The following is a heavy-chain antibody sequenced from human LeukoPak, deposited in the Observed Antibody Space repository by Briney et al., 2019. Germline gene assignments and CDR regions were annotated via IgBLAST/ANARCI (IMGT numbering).Heavy chain of an antibody. V-gene: IGHV4-59*01. CDR2: IYYSGST. D-gene: IGHD3-9*01. Sequence: SETLSLTCTVSGGSISSYYWSWIRQPPGKGLEWIGYIYYSGSTNYNPSLKSRVTISVDTSKNQFSLKLSSVTAADTAVYYCAGALKYYDILTGMGFDYWGQGTLVTVSS. CDR1: GGSISSYY. J-gene: IGHJ4*02. CDR3: AGALKYYDILTGMGFDY.